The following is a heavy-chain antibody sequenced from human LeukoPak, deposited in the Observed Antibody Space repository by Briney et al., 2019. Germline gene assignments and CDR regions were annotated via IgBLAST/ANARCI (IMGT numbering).Heavy chain of an antibody. CDR3: ARGRGRAYCSGGSCYGRGAFDI. J-gene: IGHJ3*02. CDR2: IYTSGST. CDR1: GGSISSGNYY. Sequence: SETLSLTCTVSGGSISSGNYYWSWIRQPAGKGLEWIGRIYTSGSTNYNPSLKSRVTISVDTSKNQFSLKLSSVTAADTAVYYCARGRGRAYCSGGSCYGRGAFDIWGQGTMVTVSS. V-gene: IGHV4-61*02. D-gene: IGHD2-15*01.